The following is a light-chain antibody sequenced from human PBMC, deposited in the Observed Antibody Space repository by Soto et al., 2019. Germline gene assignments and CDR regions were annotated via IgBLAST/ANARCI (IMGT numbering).Light chain of an antibody. CDR3: QSYGSGLSVV. CDR1: DSNIGASYD. CDR2: ETD. V-gene: IGLV1-40*01. Sequence: QSALTQPPSISGAPGQRVTITCTGSDSNIGASYDVNWYQHLPGAAPNLLIYETDNRPSGVPDRFSASRSGASASLAIDKLQTGDEGDYYCQSYGSGLSVVLGGGTKLTVL. J-gene: IGLJ2*01.